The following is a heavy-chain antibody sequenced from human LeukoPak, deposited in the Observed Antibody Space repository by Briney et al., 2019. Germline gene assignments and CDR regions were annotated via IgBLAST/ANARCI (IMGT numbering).Heavy chain of an antibody. D-gene: IGHD6-19*01. CDR3: ARHDSYRTGWYFFDY. CDR1: GGSISSSSYY. V-gene: IGHV4-39*01. CDR2: IYYSGST. J-gene: IGHJ4*02. Sequence: PSETLSLTCTVSGGSISSSSYYWGWIRQPPGKGLEWIGSIYYSGSTYYNPSLKSRVTISIDTSKNQFSLKLSSVTAADAALHYCARHDSYRTGWYFFDYWGQGTLVTVSS.